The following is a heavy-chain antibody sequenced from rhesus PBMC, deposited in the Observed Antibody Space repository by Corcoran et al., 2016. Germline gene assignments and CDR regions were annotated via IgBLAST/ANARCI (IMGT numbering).Heavy chain of an antibody. CDR1: GYSISSGYG. CDR3: ARDSSGWYEFSLGAFDF. CDR2: ISGSRGST. Sequence: QVQLQESGPGLVKPSETLSLTCAVSGYSISSGYGCSWIRQPPGKGLAWIGYISGSRGSTDNNPSLKSRVTISTDTSKNQFSLKLSSVTAADTAVYYCARDSSGWYEFSLGAFDFWGQGLRVTVSS. J-gene: IGHJ3*01. V-gene: IGHV4-127*01. D-gene: IGHD6-31*01.